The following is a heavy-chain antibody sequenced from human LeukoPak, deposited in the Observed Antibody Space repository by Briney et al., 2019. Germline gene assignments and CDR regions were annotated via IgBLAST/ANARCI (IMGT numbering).Heavy chain of an antibody. CDR3: ARHLCTTSTTCYTAFDI. CDR1: GGSFSGYY. CDR2: IHYSGST. V-gene: IGHV4-34*01. D-gene: IGHD2-2*02. J-gene: IGHJ3*02. Sequence: SETVSLTCAVNGGSFSGYYWGWIRQSPGRGLEWIGEIHYSGSTKYNPSLKSRVTISAGTSKNQFSLKLSSVTAADTAIYYCARHLCTTSTTCYTAFDIWDQGTMVTVSS.